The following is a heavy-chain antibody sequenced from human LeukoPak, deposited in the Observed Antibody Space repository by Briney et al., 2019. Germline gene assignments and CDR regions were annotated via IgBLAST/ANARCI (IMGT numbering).Heavy chain of an antibody. CDR2: IYYSGST. Sequence: PSETLSLTCTVSGGSISSSSYYWGWIRQPPGKGLEWIGSIYYSGSTYYNPSLKSRVTISVDTSKNQFSLKLSSVTAADTAVYYCARDLAIVVVQAAMPARAFDIWGQGTMVTVSS. CDR1: GGSISSSSYY. V-gene: IGHV4-39*07. D-gene: IGHD2-2*01. J-gene: IGHJ3*02. CDR3: ARDLAIVVVQAAMPARAFDI.